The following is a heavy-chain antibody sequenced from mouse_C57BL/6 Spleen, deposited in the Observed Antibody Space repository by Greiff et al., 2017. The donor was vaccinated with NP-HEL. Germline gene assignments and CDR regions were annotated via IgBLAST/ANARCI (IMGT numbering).Heavy chain of an antibody. J-gene: IGHJ4*01. D-gene: IGHD2-10*02. CDR1: GYTFTDYY. CDR3: ARDGYGNYLYYAMDY. Sequence: VQLQQSGPELVKPGASVKISCKASGYTFTDYYMNWVKQSHGKSLEWIGDINPNNGGTSYNQKFKGKATLTVDKSSSTAYMELRSLTSEDSAVYYCARDGYGNYLYYAMDYWGQGTSVTVSS. V-gene: IGHV1-26*01. CDR2: INPNNGGT.